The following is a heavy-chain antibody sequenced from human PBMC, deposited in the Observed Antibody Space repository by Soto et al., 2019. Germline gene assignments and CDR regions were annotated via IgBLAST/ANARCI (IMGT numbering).Heavy chain of an antibody. D-gene: IGHD1-26*01. Sequence: QVQLVESGGGVVQPGRSLRLSCAASGFDFSYYAMHWVRQAPGKGLEGVAILSGDGSRIYYADSMKGRFTISRDNSKNTLFLQKDSLRPEDTALYYCATDEGVGATLGLPDYWGQGTLVTVSS. CDR1: GFDFSYYA. V-gene: IGHV3-30*04. CDR3: ATDEGVGATLGLPDY. CDR2: LSGDGSRI. J-gene: IGHJ4*02.